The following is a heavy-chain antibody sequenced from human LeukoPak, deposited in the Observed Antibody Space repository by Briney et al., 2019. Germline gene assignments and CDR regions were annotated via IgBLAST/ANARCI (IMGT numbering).Heavy chain of an antibody. CDR3: AREYRQDYGDDEPFYYMDV. V-gene: IGHV4-59*01. Sequence: SETLSLTCTVSGGSISSYYWSWIRQPPGKELEWIGYIYYSGSTNYNPSLKSRVTISVDTSKNQFSLKLSSVTAADTAVYYCAREYRQDYGDDEPFYYMDVWGKGTTVTVSS. D-gene: IGHD4-17*01. CDR1: GGSISSYY. CDR2: IYYSGST. J-gene: IGHJ6*03.